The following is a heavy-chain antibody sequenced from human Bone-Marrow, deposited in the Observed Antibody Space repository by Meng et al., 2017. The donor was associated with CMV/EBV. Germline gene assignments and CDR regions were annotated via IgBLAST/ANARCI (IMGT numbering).Heavy chain of an antibody. J-gene: IGHJ2*01. CDR1: FPVRRSA. CDR3: AKKMCSGGSCYWGYFDL. D-gene: IGHD2-15*01. Sequence: FPVRRSAMRWVRHAPGKGLEWVSAISGRGGSTSYADSVKGRFTISRDNSKNTLYLQMNSLRAEDTAVYYCAKKMCSGGSCYWGYFDLWGRGTLVTVSS. V-gene: IGHV3-23*01. CDR2: ISGRGGST.